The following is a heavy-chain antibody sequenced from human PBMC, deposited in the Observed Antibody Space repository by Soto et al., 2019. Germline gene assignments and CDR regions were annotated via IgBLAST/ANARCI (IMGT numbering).Heavy chain of an antibody. D-gene: IGHD3-3*01. J-gene: IGHJ4*02. CDR2: ISGSGGST. Sequence: GGSLRHSCAASGFTFSSDAMSWVRQAPGEGLEWVSAISGSGGSTYYADSVKGRFTISRDNSKNTLYLQMNSLRAEDTAVYYCAKDPLNYDFWSGYPYYFDYWGQGTLVTVS. CDR3: AKDPLNYDFWSGYPYYFDY. V-gene: IGHV3-23*01. CDR1: GFTFSSDA.